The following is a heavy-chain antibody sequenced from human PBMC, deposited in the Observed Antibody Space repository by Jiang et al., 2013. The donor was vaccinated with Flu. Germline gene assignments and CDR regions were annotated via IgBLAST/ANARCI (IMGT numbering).Heavy chain of an antibody. CDR2: INHSGST. D-gene: IGHD6-19*01. CDR1: GGSFSGYY. V-gene: IGHV4-34*01. Sequence: LSLTCAVYGGSFSGYYWSWIRQPPGKGLEWIGEINHSGSTNYNPSLKSRVTISVDTSKNQFSLKLSSVTAADTAVYYCARAGSGWHGGHNTFDYWGQGTLVTVSS. J-gene: IGHJ4*02. CDR3: ARAGSGWHGGHNTFDY.